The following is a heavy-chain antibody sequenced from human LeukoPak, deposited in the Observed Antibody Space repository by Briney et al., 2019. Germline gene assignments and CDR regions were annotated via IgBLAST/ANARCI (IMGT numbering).Heavy chain of an antibody. D-gene: IGHD3-10*02. Sequence: GGSLRLSCAASGFTFSDAWMTWVRQAPGKGLEWVSYISSSGSTIYYADSVKGRFTISRDNAKNSLYLQMNSLRAEDTAVYYCAELGITMIGGVWGKGTTVTISS. CDR1: GFTFSDAW. CDR3: AELGITMIGGV. CDR2: ISSSGSTI. J-gene: IGHJ6*04. V-gene: IGHV3-11*04.